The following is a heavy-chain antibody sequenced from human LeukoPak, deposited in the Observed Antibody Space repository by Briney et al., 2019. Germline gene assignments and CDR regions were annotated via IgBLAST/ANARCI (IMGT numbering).Heavy chain of an antibody. V-gene: IGHV3-30-3*01. CDR3: AKVRDYDSSGYSDY. D-gene: IGHD3-22*01. J-gene: IGHJ4*02. CDR2: ISYDESNK. CDR1: GFTFSSYA. Sequence: GGSLRLSCAASGFTFSSYAMHWVRQAPGKGLEWVAVISYDESNKYYADSVKGRFTISRDNFKNTLYLQMNSLRAEDTAVYYCAKVRDYDSSGYSDYWGQGNLVTVSS.